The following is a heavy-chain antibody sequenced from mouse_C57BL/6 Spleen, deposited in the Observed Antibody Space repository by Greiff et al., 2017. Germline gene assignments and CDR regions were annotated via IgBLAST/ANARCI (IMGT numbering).Heavy chain of an antibody. CDR2: IYPGDGGT. V-gene: IGHV1-82*01. CDR1: GYAFSSSW. CDR3: ARVYYDYDQGVAY. Sequence: QVQLKESGPELVKPGASVKISCKASGYAFSSSWMNWVKQRHGTGLEWIGRIYPGDGGTNYNGTFKGKATLTANKSSSTAYRQLRSLTSEDTAVYFCARVYYDYDQGVAYWGQGTLVTVSA. J-gene: IGHJ3*01. D-gene: IGHD2-4*01.